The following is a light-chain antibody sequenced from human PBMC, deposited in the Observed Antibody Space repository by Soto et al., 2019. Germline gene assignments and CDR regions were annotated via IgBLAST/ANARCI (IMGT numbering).Light chain of an antibody. J-gene: IGKJ1*01. Sequence: DIPMTQSPSSLSASVGDRVTITCRASQSISSTLNWYQQKPGEAPKLLIYATSTLQSGVPSRFSGSASGTDFTLTISSLQPEDFATYYCQQSYSTPRTFGQGTKVEIK. CDR3: QQSYSTPRT. CDR2: ATS. V-gene: IGKV1-39*01. CDR1: QSISST.